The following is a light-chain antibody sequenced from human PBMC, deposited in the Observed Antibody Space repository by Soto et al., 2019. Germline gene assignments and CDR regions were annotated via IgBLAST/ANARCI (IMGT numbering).Light chain of an antibody. CDR3: MQFAHFPRT. V-gene: IGKV2-24*01. CDR1: QSLVYSDGNTY. Sequence: DVVLTQTPLSSPVTLGQPASISCRSSQSLVYSDGNTYLSWLQQRPGQPPRLLIYQISNRFSGVPERFSGSGAGTDFTLKISRVEAEDVGVYYCMQFAHFPRTFGQGTKVEIK. CDR2: QIS. J-gene: IGKJ1*01.